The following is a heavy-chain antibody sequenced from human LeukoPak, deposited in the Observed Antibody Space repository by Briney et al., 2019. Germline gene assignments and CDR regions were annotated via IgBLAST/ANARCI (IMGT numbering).Heavy chain of an antibody. D-gene: IGHD3-10*01. J-gene: IGHJ5*02. CDR1: GFTFSSYE. CDR2: ISSSGSTI. V-gene: IGHV3-48*03. Sequence: GGSLRLSCAASGFTFSSYEMNWVRQAPGKGLEWVSYISSSGSTIYYADSVKGRFTISRDNARNSLYLQMNSLRAEDTAVYYCARGLYYGSGNPNTTNDSFDPWGQGTLVTVSS. CDR3: ARGLYYGSGNPNTTNDSFDP.